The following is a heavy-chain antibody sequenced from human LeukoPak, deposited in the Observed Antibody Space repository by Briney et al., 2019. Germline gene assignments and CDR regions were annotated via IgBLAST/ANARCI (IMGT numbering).Heavy chain of an antibody. J-gene: IGHJ4*02. CDR3: AREGGPYRPLDY. CDR1: GGSISSSNYYY. V-gene: IGHV4-39*07. Sequence: SETLSLTCTVSGGSISSSNYYYWGWIRQTPGKGLEWIGSIYYTGSTNYNPSLESRVTMSVDMSENHISLKLTSVTAADTAVYYCAREGGPYRPLDYSGQGTLVTVSS. CDR2: IYYTGST.